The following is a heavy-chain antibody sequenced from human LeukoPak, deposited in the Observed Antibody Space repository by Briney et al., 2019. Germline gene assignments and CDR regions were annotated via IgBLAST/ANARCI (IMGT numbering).Heavy chain of an antibody. Sequence: SVTVSCKASGYTFTNYGISWVRQAPGQGLEWMGGIIPIFGTANYAQKFQGRVTITADESTSTAYMELSSLRSEDTAVYYCARYGDYFDYWGQGTLVTVSS. CDR2: IIPIFGTA. D-gene: IGHD4-17*01. V-gene: IGHV1-69*13. CDR1: GYTFTNYG. CDR3: ARYGDYFDY. J-gene: IGHJ4*02.